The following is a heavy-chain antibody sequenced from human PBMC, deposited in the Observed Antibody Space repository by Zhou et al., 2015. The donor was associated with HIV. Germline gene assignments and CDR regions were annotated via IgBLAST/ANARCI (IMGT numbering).Heavy chain of an antibody. CDR3: ARERVVNYYDSSGPWYYFDY. CDR1: GGTFSSYA. D-gene: IGHD3-22*01. J-gene: IGHJ4*02. V-gene: IGHV1-69*06. CDR2: IIPVLGTA. Sequence: QVQLVQSGAEVKKPGSSVKVSCKASGGTFSSYAISWVRQAPGQGLEWLGGIIPVLGTANYAQNFQGRVTITADRSTSTAYMELRSLRSEDTAVYYCARERVVNYYDSSGPWYYFDYWGQGTLVTVSS.